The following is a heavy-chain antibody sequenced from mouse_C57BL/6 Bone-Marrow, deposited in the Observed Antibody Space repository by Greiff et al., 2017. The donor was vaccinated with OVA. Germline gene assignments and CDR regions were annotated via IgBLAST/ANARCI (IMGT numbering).Heavy chain of an antibody. V-gene: IGHV5-17*01. CDR1: GFTFSDYG. D-gene: IGHD2-4*01. Sequence: EVKLVESGGVLVKPGGSLKLSCAASGFTFSDYGMHWVRQAPEKGLECVAYISSGSSTIYYADTVKGRFTISRDNAKNTLFLQMTSLRSEDTAMYYCATLIYYDYDEDYWGQGTTLTVSS. CDR3: ATLIYYDYDEDY. J-gene: IGHJ2*01. CDR2: ISSGSSTI.